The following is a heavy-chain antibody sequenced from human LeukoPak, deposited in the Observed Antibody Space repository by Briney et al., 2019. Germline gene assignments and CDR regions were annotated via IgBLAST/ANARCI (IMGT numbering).Heavy chain of an antibody. D-gene: IGHD5-24*01. CDR2: ISGSGAST. J-gene: IGHJ3*02. CDR1: GFTFTTYA. CDR3: AKERNGYNAGDAFDI. Sequence: GGSLRLSCAASGFTFTTYAMNWVRQAPGKGLEWLSAISGSGASTYYADSVKGRFTISRDNSKNTVFLQMNSLRVEDTAVYYCAKERNGYNAGDAFDIWGQGTMVTVSS. V-gene: IGHV3-23*01.